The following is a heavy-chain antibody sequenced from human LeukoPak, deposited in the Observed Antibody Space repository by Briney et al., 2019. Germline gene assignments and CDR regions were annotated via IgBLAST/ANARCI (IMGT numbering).Heavy chain of an antibody. CDR3: ARGRGLLRYFDWSPTDH. V-gene: IGHV7-4-1*02. Sequence: ASVKVSCKASGYTFTSYAMNWVRQAPGQGLEWMGWINTNTGNPTYAQGFTGRFVFSLDTSVSTAYLQISSLKAEDTAVYYCARGRGLLRYFDWSPTDHWGQGTLVTVSS. D-gene: IGHD3-9*01. J-gene: IGHJ4*02. CDR1: GYTFTSYA. CDR2: INTNTGNP.